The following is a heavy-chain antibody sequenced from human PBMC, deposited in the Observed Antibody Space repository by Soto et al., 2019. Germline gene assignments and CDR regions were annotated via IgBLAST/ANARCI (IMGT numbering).Heavy chain of an antibody. J-gene: IGHJ4*02. CDR1: GFTFSSYW. Sequence: EVQLVESGGGLVQPGGSLRLSCAASGFTFSSYWMSWVRQAPGKGLEWVANIKQDGSEKYYVDSVKGRFTISRDNAKNSLYLQTNSLRAEDTAVYYCARDSGDGDYYFDYWGQGTLVTVSS. CDR3: ARDSGDGDYYFDY. CDR2: IKQDGSEK. V-gene: IGHV3-7*01. D-gene: IGHD4-17*01.